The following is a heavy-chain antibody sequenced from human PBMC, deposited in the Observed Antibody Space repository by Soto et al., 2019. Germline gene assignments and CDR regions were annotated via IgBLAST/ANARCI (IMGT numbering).Heavy chain of an antibody. D-gene: IGHD6-19*01. Sequence: TGGSLRLSCAASGFTVSSNYMSWVRQAPGKGLEWVSVIYSGGSTYYADSVKGRFTISRDNSKNTLYLQMNSLRAEDTAVYYCARDPGESSGWYVYYGMDVWGQGTTVTVSS. CDR1: GFTVSSNY. J-gene: IGHJ6*02. CDR2: IYSGGST. V-gene: IGHV3-53*01. CDR3: ARDPGESSGWYVYYGMDV.